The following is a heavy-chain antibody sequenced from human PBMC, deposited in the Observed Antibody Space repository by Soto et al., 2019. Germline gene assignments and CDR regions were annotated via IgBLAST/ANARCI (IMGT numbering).Heavy chain of an antibody. V-gene: IGHV4-61*01. CDR3: ARESRPSWKLRTTYSSDH. D-gene: IGHD2-15*01. CDR2: AHYSGST. J-gene: IGHJ4*02. CDR1: GGSVSSDNHY. Sequence: PSETLSLTCTVSGGSVSSDNHYWTWIRQPPGKGLEWIGYAHYSGSTNYNPSLKSRVTISADTSKNQLSLRLTSVTAADSAIYFCARESRPSWKLRTTYSSDHRGPGTLVTVSS.